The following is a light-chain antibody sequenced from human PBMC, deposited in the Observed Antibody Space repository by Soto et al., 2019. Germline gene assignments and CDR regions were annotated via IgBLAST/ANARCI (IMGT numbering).Light chain of an antibody. CDR1: QSVSSK. J-gene: IGKJ1*01. V-gene: IGKV3-15*01. CDR3: HQYNNWPPAT. Sequence: EIVMTQSPATLSVSPGERATLSCRASQSVSSKLAWYQQKPGQAPRLLIYRASTRATDIPARFSGSGSGTEFTLPISSLQSEDFAVYYCHQYNNWPPATFGQGTRVEIK. CDR2: RAS.